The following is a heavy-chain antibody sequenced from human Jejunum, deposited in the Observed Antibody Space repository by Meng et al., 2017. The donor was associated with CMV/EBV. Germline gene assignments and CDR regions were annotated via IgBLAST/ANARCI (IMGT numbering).Heavy chain of an antibody. D-gene: IGHD6-6*01. CDR2: IVNSGRT. J-gene: IGHJ4*02. V-gene: IGHV4-61*08. CDR3: ARDGVASRPYVGIDY. CDR1: GGYVSSGVDY. Sequence: GGYVSSGVDYWGWLRQPQGKELEGIGYIVNSGRTNYNTSLRRRVTISLDTSNNQFSLKLNSVTAANTAVYYCARDGVASRPYVGIDYWGQGTLVTVSS.